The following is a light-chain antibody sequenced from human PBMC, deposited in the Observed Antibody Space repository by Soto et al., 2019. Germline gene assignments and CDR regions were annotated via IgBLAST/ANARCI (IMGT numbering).Light chain of an antibody. CDR2: DAS. V-gene: IGKV1-5*01. Sequence: DIQITQSPSTLSASVGDRVTITCRASQTISTWLAWYQHKPGKAPNLLIYDASTLMSGVPSRFSGSGSGTEFTLTISSLQPGDFATYYCQQYETYPLTFGQGTRLEIK. CDR3: QQYETYPLT. CDR1: QTISTW. J-gene: IGKJ5*01.